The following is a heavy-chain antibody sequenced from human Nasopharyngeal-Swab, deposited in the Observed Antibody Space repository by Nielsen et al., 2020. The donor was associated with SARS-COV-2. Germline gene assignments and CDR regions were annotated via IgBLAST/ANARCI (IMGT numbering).Heavy chain of an antibody. V-gene: IGHV3-48*02. D-gene: IGHD3-9*01. CDR3: ARDGDYDILTGHGGWFDP. Sequence: WIRQPPGKGLECVSYISGSSSTIYYADSVKGRFTISRDNAKNSLYLQMNSLRDEDTAVYYCARDGDYDILTGHGGWFDPWGQGTLVTVSS. J-gene: IGHJ5*02. CDR2: ISGSSSTI.